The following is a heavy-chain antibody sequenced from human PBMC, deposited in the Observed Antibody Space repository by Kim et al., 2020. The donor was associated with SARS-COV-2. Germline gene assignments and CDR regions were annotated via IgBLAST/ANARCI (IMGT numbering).Heavy chain of an antibody. V-gene: IGHV4-39*01. D-gene: IGHD3-16*02. CDR2: IYYSGST. CDR1: GGSISSSSYY. J-gene: IGHJ5*02. Sequence: SETLSLTCTVSGGSISSSSYYWGWIRQPPGKGLEWIGSIYYSGSTYYNPSLKSRVTISVDTSKNQFSLNLSSVTAADTAVYYCARPRYDYVWGSYRQNWFDPSGQGTLVTVSS. CDR3: ARPRYDYVWGSYRQNWFDP.